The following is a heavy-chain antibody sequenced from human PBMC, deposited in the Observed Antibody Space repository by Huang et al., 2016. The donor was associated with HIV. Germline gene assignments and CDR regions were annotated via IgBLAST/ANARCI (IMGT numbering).Heavy chain of an antibody. Sequence: VESGGRLVQPGGSIRLSCVGSTFSFGAYWMSWVRQTPGKGLELVANIKQDESEKYYVESVKGRFNISRDNAKKILFLQMDNVRVEDTATYYCATKTGAMDIWGQGTAVTVS. V-gene: IGHV3-7*01. CDR2: IKQDESEK. D-gene: IGHD1-7*01. CDR3: ATKTGAMDI. J-gene: IGHJ6*02. CDR1: TFSFGAYW.